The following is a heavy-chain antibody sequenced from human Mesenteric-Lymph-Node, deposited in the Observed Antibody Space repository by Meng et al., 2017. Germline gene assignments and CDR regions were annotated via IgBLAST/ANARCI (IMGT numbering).Heavy chain of an antibody. CDR2: IKQDGSEK. CDR3: ARDQDGYKVLDAFDI. D-gene: IGHD5-24*01. V-gene: IGHV3-7*01. Sequence: GESLKISCAASGFTFSSYWMSWVRQAPGKGLEWVANIKQDGSEKYYVDSVKGRFTISRDNAKNSLYLQMNSLRAEDTAVYYCARDQDGYKVLDAFDIWGQGTMVTVSS. J-gene: IGHJ3*02. CDR1: GFTFSSYW.